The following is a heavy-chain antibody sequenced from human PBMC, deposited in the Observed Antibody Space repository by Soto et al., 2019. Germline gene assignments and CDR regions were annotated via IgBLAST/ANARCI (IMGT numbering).Heavy chain of an antibody. CDR2: IIPIFGTA. Sequence: SVKVSCKASGGTFSSYAISWVRQAPGQGLEWMGGIIPIFGTANYAQKFQDRVTITADKSTSTAYMELSSLRSEDTAVYYCARGGWELLTGFDYWGQGTLVTVSS. CDR1: GGTFSSYA. D-gene: IGHD1-26*01. CDR3: ARGGWELLTGFDY. V-gene: IGHV1-69*06. J-gene: IGHJ4*02.